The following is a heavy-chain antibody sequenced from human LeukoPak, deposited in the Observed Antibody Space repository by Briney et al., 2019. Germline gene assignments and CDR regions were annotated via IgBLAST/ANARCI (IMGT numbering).Heavy chain of an antibody. CDR1: GYTFTSYD. CDR2: MNPNSGNT. J-gene: IGHJ6*02. CDR3: ARVVGATTTYYYYYGMDV. V-gene: IGHV1-8*01. Sequence: ASVKVSCKAFGYTFTSYDINWVRQATGQGLEWMGWMNPNSGNTGYAQKFQGRVTMTRNTSISTAYMELSSLRSEDTAVYYCARVVGATTTYYYYYGMDVWGQGTTVTVSS. D-gene: IGHD1-26*01.